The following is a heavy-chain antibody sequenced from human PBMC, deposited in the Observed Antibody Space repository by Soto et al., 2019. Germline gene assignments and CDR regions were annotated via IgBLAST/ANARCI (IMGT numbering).Heavy chain of an antibody. CDR2: IIPIFGTA. CDR1: GGTFSSYA. J-gene: IGHJ4*02. Sequence: QVQLVQSGAEVKKPVSSVQVSCKASGGTFSSYAISWVRQAPGQGLEWMGGIIPIFGTANYAQKFQGRVTITADESTSTAYRELSSLRSEDTAVYYCARDQMGSCYPEHYFDYWGQGPLVTVSS. CDR3: ARDQMGSCYPEHYFDY. V-gene: IGHV1-69*01. D-gene: IGHD3-10*01.